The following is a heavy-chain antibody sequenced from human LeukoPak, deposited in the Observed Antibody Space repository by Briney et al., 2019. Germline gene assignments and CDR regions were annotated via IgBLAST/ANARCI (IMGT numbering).Heavy chain of an antibody. Sequence: SETLSLTCTVSGGSISSGDYYWSWIRQPPGKGLEWIGYIYYSGSTYYNPSLKSRVTVSVDTSKNQFSLKLSSVTAADTAVYYCARVVRQTRRLDYWGQGTLVTVSS. CDR1: GGSISSGDYY. CDR2: IYYSGST. J-gene: IGHJ4*02. CDR3: ARVVRQTRRLDY. V-gene: IGHV4-30-4*01.